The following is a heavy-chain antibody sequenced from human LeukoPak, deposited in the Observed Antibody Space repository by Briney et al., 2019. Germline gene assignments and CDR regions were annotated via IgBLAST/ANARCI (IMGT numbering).Heavy chain of an antibody. Sequence: GGSLRLSCAASGFIFSDFYTGWIRQAPGKGLEWVANIKQDGSEKYYVDSVKGRFTISRDNAKNSLYLQMNSLRAGDTAVYYCARSILIMVRGVINWFDPWGQGTLVTVSS. D-gene: IGHD3-10*01. V-gene: IGHV3-7*01. CDR1: GFIFSDFY. J-gene: IGHJ5*02. CDR2: IKQDGSEK. CDR3: ARSILIMVRGVINWFDP.